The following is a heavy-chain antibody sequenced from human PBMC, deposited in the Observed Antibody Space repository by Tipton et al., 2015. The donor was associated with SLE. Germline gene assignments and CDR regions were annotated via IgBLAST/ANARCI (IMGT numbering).Heavy chain of an antibody. CDR2: IYYSGST. D-gene: IGHD3-22*01. V-gene: IGHV4-39*01. Sequence: TLSLTCTVSGGSISSSSYYWGWIRQPPGKGLEWIGSIYYSGSTYYNPPLKSRVTMSVDTSKNQFSLNLSSVTAADTAVYYCARLGYYDSRAGCWGQGTLVTVSS. CDR1: GGSISSSSYY. CDR3: ARLGYYDSRAGC. J-gene: IGHJ4*02.